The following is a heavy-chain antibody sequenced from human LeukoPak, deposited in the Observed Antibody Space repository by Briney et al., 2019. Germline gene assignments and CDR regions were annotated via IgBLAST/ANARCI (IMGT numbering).Heavy chain of an antibody. D-gene: IGHD4/OR15-4a*01. J-gene: IGHJ4*02. V-gene: IGHV3-30*02. CDR2: IRYDGSNK. CDR1: GFTFSSYG. Sequence: GGSLRLSCAASGFTFSSYGMHWVRQAPGKGLDWVAFIRYDGSNKYYADSVKGRFTISRDNSKNTLYLQMNSLRAEDTAVYYCAKDKEGANDFDYWGQGTLVTVSS. CDR3: AKDKEGANDFDY.